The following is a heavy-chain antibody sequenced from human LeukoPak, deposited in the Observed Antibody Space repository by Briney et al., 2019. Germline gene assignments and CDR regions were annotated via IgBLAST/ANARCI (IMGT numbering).Heavy chain of an antibody. V-gene: IGHV3-21*01. Sequence: PGGSLRLSCAASGFTFISYNMNWVRQAPGKGLEWLSSITSDSTYTYYTDSLKGRFTISRDNAKNSLYLQMNSLRAEDTAVYYCAELGITMIGGVWGKGTTVTISS. J-gene: IGHJ6*04. CDR1: GFTFISYN. D-gene: IGHD3-10*02. CDR3: AELGITMIGGV. CDR2: ITSDSTYT.